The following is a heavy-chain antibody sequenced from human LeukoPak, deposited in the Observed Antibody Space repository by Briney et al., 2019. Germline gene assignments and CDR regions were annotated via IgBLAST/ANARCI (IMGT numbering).Heavy chain of an antibody. D-gene: IGHD6-6*01. CDR2: IYTSGTT. Sequence: SETLSLTCTVSGGSISAYYWSWIRQPAGKGLEWIGHIYTSGTTNYNPSLKSRVTMSVDTSKNQFSLKLSSVTAADTAVYYCARTSGSSSSVYYYYMDVWGKGTTVTVSS. V-gene: IGHV4-4*07. J-gene: IGHJ6*03. CDR3: ARTSGSSSSVYYYYMDV. CDR1: GGSISAYY.